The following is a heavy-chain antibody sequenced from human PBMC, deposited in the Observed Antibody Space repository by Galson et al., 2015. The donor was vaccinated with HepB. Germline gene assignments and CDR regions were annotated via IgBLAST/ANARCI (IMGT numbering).Heavy chain of an antibody. Sequence: LSLTCTVSGGSISSGSYYWSWIRQPAGKGLEWIGRIYTSGSTNYNPSLKSRVTMSVDTSKNQFSLKLSSVTAADTAVYYCARSPLGVRGNWFDPWGQGTLVTVSS. V-gene: IGHV4-61*02. CDR1: GGSISSGSYY. D-gene: IGHD1-1*01. CDR2: IYTSGST. CDR3: ARSPLGVRGNWFDP. J-gene: IGHJ5*02.